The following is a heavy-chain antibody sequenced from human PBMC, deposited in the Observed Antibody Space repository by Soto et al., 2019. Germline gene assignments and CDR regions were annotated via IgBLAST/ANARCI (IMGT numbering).Heavy chain of an antibody. CDR2: ISCGGDYR. V-gene: IGHV3-11*06. CDR3: ARVKSLKWYSSVLDV. D-gene: IGHD6-19*01. J-gene: IGHJ6*02. CDR1: GFNFSDYY. Sequence: QVQLVESGGGLVKPGGSLRLSCAASGFNFSDYYMSWIRQAPGKGLTCLSYISCGGDYRDDADSVKGRFTISRDNARNSLYLQMDGLRVDDTGVYYCARVKSLKWYSSVLDVWGLGTTVTVSS.